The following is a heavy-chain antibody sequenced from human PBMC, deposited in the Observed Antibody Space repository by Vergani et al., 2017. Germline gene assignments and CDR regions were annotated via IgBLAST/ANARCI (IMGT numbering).Heavy chain of an antibody. V-gene: IGHV3-23*01. CDR3: ATAPRRSLPFDY. Sequence: EVQLLESGGGLVQPGGSLRLSCAASGFTFSSYAMSWVRQAPGKGLEWVSAISGSGGSTYYADSVKGRFTISRDNSKNTLYLQMNSLGAEDTAVYYCATAPRRSLPFDYWGQGTLVTVSS. CDR2: ISGSGGST. J-gene: IGHJ4*02. CDR1: GFTFSSYA. D-gene: IGHD3-10*01.